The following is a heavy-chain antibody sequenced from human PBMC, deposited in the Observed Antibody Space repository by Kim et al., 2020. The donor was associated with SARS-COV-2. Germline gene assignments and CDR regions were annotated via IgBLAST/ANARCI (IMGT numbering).Heavy chain of an antibody. Sequence: SATYTPSLRSRVTISVGTTKKQFSWKLNSVTAADTAVYYCAVAVAPNGFHPWGQGALVTVSS. CDR3: AVAVAPNGFHP. CDR2: SA. V-gene: IGHV4-4*09. D-gene: IGHD6-19*01. J-gene: IGHJ5*02.